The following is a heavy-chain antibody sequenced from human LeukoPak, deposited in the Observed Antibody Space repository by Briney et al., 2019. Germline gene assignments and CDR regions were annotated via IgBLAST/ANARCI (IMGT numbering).Heavy chain of an antibody. CDR2: IYPGDSDT. Sequence: GESLKISCKGSGYSFISYWLGWVRQMPGKGLEGMGIIYPGDSDTRYSPSFQGQVTISADKSISTAYLQWSSLKASDTAMYYCARLPYCSSATCHNNWFDSWGQGTLVTVSS. J-gene: IGHJ5*01. CDR1: GYSFISYW. CDR3: ARLPYCSSATCHNNWFDS. D-gene: IGHD2-2*01. V-gene: IGHV5-51*01.